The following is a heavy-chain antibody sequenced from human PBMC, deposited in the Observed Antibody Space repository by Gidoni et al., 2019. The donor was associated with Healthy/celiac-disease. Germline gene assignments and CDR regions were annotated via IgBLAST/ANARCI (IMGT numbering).Heavy chain of an antibody. CDR3: ARGIESSHFDY. D-gene: IGHD3-22*01. J-gene: IGHJ4*02. CDR2: ITPIFGTA. Sequence: QVQLVQSGAEVTKPGSSAQVACKASGCTFSSYAISWVRQAPGQGLECMGGITPIFGTANCAQKFQGRVTITADESTSTAYMELSSLRSEDTAVYYCARGIESSHFDYWGQGTLVTVSS. CDR1: GCTFSSYA. V-gene: IGHV1-69*01.